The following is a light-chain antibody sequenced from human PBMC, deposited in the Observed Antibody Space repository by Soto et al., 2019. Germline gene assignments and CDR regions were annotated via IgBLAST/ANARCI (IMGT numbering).Light chain of an antibody. V-gene: IGKV1-5*01. CDR2: DAS. CDR3: QQSTRYSWT. CDR1: QSISSW. Sequence: DIQMTQSPSTLSASAGDRVTITCRSSQSISSWLAGYQQKPGKGPKRLLYDASRLESGVPSRFSGSGSGTESTLTISSLQPDDFATYYCQQSTRYSWTFGQGTKVEIK. J-gene: IGKJ1*01.